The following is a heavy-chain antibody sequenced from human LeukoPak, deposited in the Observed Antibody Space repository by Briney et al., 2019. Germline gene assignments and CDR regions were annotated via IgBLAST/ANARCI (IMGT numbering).Heavy chain of an antibody. J-gene: IGHJ6*02. CDR2: INPNSGGT. V-gene: IGHV1-2*02. CDR3: SAYSRAQLHYYYGMDV. CDR1: GYTFTGYY. D-gene: IGHD6-13*01. Sequence: ASVEVSCKASGYTFTGYYMHWVRQAPGQGLEWMGWINPNSGGTNYAQKFQGRVTMTRDTSISTAYMELSRLRSDDTAVYYCSAYSRAQLHYYYGMDVWGQGTTVTVSS.